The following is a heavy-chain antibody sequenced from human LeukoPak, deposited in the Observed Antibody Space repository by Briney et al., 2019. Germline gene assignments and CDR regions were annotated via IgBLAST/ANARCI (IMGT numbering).Heavy chain of an antibody. CDR3: ASDVDTAENWFDP. Sequence: SETLSLTCTVSGGSISSGSYYWSWIRQPAGKGLEWIVRIYTSGSTDYNPSLKSRVTISLDTSENQFSLKLSSVTAADTAVYYCASDVDTAENWFDPWGQGTLVTVSS. J-gene: IGHJ5*02. D-gene: IGHD5-18*01. CDR2: IYTSGST. V-gene: IGHV4-61*02. CDR1: GGSISSGSYY.